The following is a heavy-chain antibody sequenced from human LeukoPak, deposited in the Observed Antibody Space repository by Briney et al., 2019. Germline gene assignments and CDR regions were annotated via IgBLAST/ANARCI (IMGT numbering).Heavy chain of an antibody. Sequence: GASVKVSCKASGYTFTNYGVTWMRQAPGQGLEWMGWISAYNGKTKYAQKLQGRVTMTTDTSTSTAYVELRSLRSDDTAVYYCASDVGYCRSTSCYGLYYWGQGTLVTVSS. J-gene: IGHJ4*02. CDR3: ASDVGYCRSTSCYGLYY. V-gene: IGHV1-18*01. CDR2: ISAYNGKT. CDR1: GYTFTNYG. D-gene: IGHD2-2*01.